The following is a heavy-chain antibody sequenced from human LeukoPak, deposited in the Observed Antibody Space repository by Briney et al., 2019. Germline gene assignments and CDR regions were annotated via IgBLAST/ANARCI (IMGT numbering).Heavy chain of an antibody. CDR2: IWYDGSNK. Sequence: PGGSLRLSCAASGFTFSSYGMHWVRQAPGKGLEGVAFIWYDGSNKYYADSVKGRFTISRDNSKNTLYLQMNSLRAEDTAVYYCAKERSSGWYDAFDIWGQGTMVTVSS. J-gene: IGHJ3*02. CDR3: AKERSSGWYDAFDI. V-gene: IGHV3-30*02. D-gene: IGHD6-19*01. CDR1: GFTFSSYG.